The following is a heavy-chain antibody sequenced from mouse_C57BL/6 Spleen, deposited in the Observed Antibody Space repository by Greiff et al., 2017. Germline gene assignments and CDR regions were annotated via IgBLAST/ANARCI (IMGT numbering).Heavy chain of an antibody. CDR2: INPNNGGT. V-gene: IGHV1-22*01. CDR3: ARGSDGGYFDY. CDR1: GYTFTDYN. J-gene: IGHJ2*01. D-gene: IGHD2-3*01. Sequence: EVQLQESGPELVKPGASVKMSCKASGYTFTDYNMHWVKQSHGKSLEWIGYINPNNGGTSYNQKFKGKATLTVNKSSSTAYMELRSLTSEDSAVYYCARGSDGGYFDYWGQGTTLTVSS.